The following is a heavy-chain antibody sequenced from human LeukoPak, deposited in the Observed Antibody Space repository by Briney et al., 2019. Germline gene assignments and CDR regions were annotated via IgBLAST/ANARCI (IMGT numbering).Heavy chain of an antibody. CDR1: GGSINSYS. J-gene: IGHJ4*02. CDR3: ARGRGL. D-gene: IGHD3-10*01. Sequence: SETLSLTCTVSGGSINSYSWSWIRQPPGKGLEWIGYIYYSGSTNYNPSLKSRVTISVDTSKNQFPLRLSSVTAADTAVYYCARGRGLWGQGTLVTVSS. V-gene: IGHV4-59*01. CDR2: IYYSGST.